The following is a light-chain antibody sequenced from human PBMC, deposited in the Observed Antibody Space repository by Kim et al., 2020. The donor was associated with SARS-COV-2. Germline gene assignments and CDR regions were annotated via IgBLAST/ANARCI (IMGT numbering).Light chain of an antibody. J-gene: IGKJ2*01. CDR1: QSVSSN. V-gene: IGKV3-15*01. Sequence: CPGERATLSCRASQSVSSNLAWYQQKPGQAPRLLIYGASTRATGIPARFSGSGSGTEFTLTINSLQSEDFAVYYCQQYNNWPPLYTFGQGTKLEI. CDR2: GAS. CDR3: QQYNNWPPLYT.